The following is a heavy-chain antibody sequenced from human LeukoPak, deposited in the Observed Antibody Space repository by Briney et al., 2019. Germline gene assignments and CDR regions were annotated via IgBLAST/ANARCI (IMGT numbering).Heavy chain of an antibody. V-gene: IGHV1-2*02. D-gene: IGHD1-1*01. Sequence: ASVNVSCKSSGXXFTGYNVHWVRQAAGQGLDWLGWINPNSGDTLYPQKFQGRVTLTRDTSISTAYMDLNRLTSDDTAVYYCVRDVHNWNDDYWGQGTLVTVSS. CDR3: VRDVHNWNDDY. J-gene: IGHJ4*02. CDR2: INPNSGDT. CDR1: GXXFTGYN.